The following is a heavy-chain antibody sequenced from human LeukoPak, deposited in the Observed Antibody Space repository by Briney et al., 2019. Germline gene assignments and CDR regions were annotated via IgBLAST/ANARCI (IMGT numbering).Heavy chain of an antibody. J-gene: IGHJ4*02. V-gene: IGHV1-2*06. CDR1: GYTFTGYL. CDR2: INPNSGAT. D-gene: IGHD6-6*01. CDR3: ARSVYSSSSAHLLH. Sequence: GASVKVSCKTSGYTFTGYLVHWVRQAPGQGLEWMGRINPNSGATNYAQSFQGRVTMTRDTSITTAYMELSRLRSDDTAVYYCARSVYSSSSAHLLHWGQGTLVTVSS.